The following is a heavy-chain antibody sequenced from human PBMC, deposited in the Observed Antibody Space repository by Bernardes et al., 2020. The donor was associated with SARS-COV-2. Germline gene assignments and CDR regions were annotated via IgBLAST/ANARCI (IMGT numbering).Heavy chain of an antibody. J-gene: IGHJ6*02. V-gene: IGHV4-34*01. CDR3: ARGMRMDYDFWSGYYTRYYYYGMDV. CDR1: GGSFSGYY. D-gene: IGHD3-3*01. Sequence: SETLSLTCAVYGGSFSGYYWSWIRQPPGKGLEWIGEINHSGSTNYNPSLKSRVTISVDTSKNQFSLKLSSVTAADTAVYYCARGMRMDYDFWSGYYTRYYYYGMDVWGQGTTVTVSS. CDR2: INHSGST.